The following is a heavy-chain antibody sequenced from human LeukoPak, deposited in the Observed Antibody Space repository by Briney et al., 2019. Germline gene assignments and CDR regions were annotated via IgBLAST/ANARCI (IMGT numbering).Heavy chain of an antibody. D-gene: IGHD3-22*01. CDR3: AKDMGYYYDSSGYLAPYFDY. CDR1: GFTFDDYA. J-gene: IGHJ4*02. CDR2: ISWNSGSI. V-gene: IGHV3-9*01. Sequence: GGSLRLSCAAAGFTFDDYAMHWVRQAPGKGLEWVSGISWNSGSIGYADSVKGRFTISRDNVKNSLYLQMNSLRAEDTALYYCAKDMGYYYDSSGYLAPYFDYWGQGTLVTVSS.